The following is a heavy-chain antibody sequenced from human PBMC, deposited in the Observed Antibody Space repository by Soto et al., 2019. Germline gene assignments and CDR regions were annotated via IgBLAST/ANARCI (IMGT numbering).Heavy chain of an antibody. J-gene: IGHJ3*02. CDR3: ARSLKDIVVVVAADSDAFDI. CDR2: MNPNSGNT. Sequence: QVQLVQSGADVKKPGASVKVSCKASGYTFTSYDINWVRQATGQGLEWMGWMNPNSGNTGYAQKFQGRVTMTRNTSISTAYMELSSLRSEDTAVYYCARSLKDIVVVVAADSDAFDIWGQGTMVTVSS. D-gene: IGHD2-15*01. V-gene: IGHV1-8*01. CDR1: GYTFTSYD.